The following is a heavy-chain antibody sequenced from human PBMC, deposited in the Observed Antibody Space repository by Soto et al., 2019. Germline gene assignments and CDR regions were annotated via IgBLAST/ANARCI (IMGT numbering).Heavy chain of an antibody. V-gene: IGHV4-4*02. CDR2: VHISGNS. Sequence: SETLSLTCTLSGGSVRAPDWWNRVRQSPDKGLEWIAEVHISGNSNYNPSLRSRVSVSIDSSKNQFYLNLNSVTAADTAIYYCARVRQGCSANNCYFDPWGQGTQVTVSS. CDR3: ARVRQGCSANNCYFDP. D-gene: IGHD1-1*01. CDR1: GGSVRAPDW. J-gene: IGHJ5*01.